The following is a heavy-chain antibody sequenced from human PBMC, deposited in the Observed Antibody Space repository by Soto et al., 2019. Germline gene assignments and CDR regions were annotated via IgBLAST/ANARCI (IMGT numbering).Heavy chain of an antibody. CDR1: GYNFIGFY. J-gene: IGHJ5*02. V-gene: IGHV1-2*02. Sequence: ASLKVSCKTSGYNFIGFYIHWVRQAPGQGLKWMGWINPNSGATLYAQKFQDRVTMTRDTSVSTVYMDLNSLTSDDTAFYYCARGGMIAFGEKLIDPWGQGTLVTVSS. D-gene: IGHD3-16*01. CDR2: INPNSGAT. CDR3: ARGGMIAFGEKLIDP.